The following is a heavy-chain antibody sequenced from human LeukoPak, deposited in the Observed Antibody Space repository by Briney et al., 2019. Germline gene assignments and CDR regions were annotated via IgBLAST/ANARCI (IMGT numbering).Heavy chain of an antibody. CDR1: GYTFTSYG. D-gene: IGHD3-9*01. V-gene: IGHV1-18*01. CDR3: ARDRPSDYDILTGLRR. J-gene: IGHJ4*02. Sequence: ASVKVSCKASGYTFTSYGISWVRQAPGQGLEWMGWISAYNGNTNYAQKLQGRVTVTIDTSTSTAYMELRSLRSDDTAVYYCARDRPSDYDILTGLRRWGQGTLVTVSS. CDR2: ISAYNGNT.